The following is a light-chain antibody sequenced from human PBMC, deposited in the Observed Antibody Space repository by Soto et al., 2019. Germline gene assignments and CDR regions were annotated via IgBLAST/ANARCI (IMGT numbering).Light chain of an antibody. CDR3: QHYDNWPLT. V-gene: IGKV3-15*01. J-gene: IGKJ4*01. Sequence: EIVMTQSPATLSVSPGERATLSCRASQSVSSKLAWYQQKPGQAPRLLIYGASTRATGIPARFSGSGSGTEFTLTISSLQSQHCAFYYSQHYDNWPLTFGGGTKVEIK. CDR1: QSVSSK. CDR2: GAS.